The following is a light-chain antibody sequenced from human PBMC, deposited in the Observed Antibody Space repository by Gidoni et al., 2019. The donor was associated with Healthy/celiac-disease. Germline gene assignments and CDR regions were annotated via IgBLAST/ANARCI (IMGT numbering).Light chain of an antibody. CDR1: KLGDHY. V-gene: IGLV3-1*01. CDR3: QAWDSSTVV. CDR2: QDS. J-gene: IGLJ2*01. Sequence: SYELTQPPSVSVSPGQTASITCPGDKLGDHYACWYQQTPGQSPVLVIYQDSKRPSGIPARFSGSNSGNTATLTISGTQAMDEADYYCQAWDSSTVVFGGGTKLTVL.